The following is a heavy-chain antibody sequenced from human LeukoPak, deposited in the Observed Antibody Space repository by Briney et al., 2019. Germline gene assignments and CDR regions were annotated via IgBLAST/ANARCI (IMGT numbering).Heavy chain of an antibody. D-gene: IGHD1-26*01. CDR3: AKDVTNYSGSWNFDY. CDR2: ISVSGGTT. CDR1: GFTFSSYA. J-gene: IGHJ4*02. V-gene: IGHV3-23*01. Sequence: GGSLRLSCAASGFTFSSYAMGWVRQAPGKGLKWVSAISVSGGTTYYADSVKGRFTISRDNSKNTPSLQMNSLRAEDTAVYYCAKDVTNYSGSWNFDYWGQGTLVTVSS.